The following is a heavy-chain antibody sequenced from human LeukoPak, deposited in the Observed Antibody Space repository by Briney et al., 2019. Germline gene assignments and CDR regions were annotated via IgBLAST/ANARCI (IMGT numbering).Heavy chain of an antibody. J-gene: IGHJ4*02. V-gene: IGHV4-34*01. CDR3: ARGQWLDYFDY. Sequence: SETLSLTCAIYGGSFSGYYWNWIRQPPGKGLEWIGEMSQSGRFNYNPSLKSRVTISVDTSKNQFSLKLSSVTAADTAVYYCARGQWLDYFDYWGQGTLVTVSS. CDR1: GGSFSGYY. D-gene: IGHD6-19*01. CDR2: MSQSGRF.